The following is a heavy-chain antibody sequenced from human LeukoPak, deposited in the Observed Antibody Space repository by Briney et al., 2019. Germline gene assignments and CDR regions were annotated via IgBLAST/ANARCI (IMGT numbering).Heavy chain of an antibody. D-gene: IGHD3-22*01. CDR3: ARSYYYDSSGYLSYVY. CDR2: IYYSGST. CDR1: GGSISSSSYY. V-gene: IGHV4-39*07. Sequence: SETLSLTCTVSGGSISSSSYYWGWIRQPPGKGLEWIGSIYYSGSTYYNPSLKSRVTISVDTSKNQFSLKLSSVTAADTAVYYCARSYYYDSSGYLSYVYWGQGTLVTVSS. J-gene: IGHJ4*02.